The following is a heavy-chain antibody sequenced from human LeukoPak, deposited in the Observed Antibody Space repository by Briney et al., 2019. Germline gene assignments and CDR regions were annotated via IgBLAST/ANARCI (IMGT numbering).Heavy chain of an antibody. CDR1: GFTFSTYW. D-gene: IGHD3-9*01. CDR2: IKQDGSEK. V-gene: IGHV3-7*01. CDR3: ERVGFGVLTCRYHLEV. J-gene: IGHJ6*03. Sequence: GGSLRLSCAASGFTFSTYWMSWVRQAPGKGLEWVANIKQDGSEKYYVDSVKGRFTISRDNAKSSLSLQMNSLRAEDTAVHYCERVGFGVLTCRYHLEVWGKGTTVTVSS.